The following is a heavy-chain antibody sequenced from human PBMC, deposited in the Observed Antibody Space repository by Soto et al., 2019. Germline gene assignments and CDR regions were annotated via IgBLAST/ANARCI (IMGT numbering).Heavy chain of an antibody. J-gene: IGHJ4*02. CDR3: ARRSSGYYLIDY. CDR1: GYSFTRYW. CDR2: IYGDDSDT. V-gene: IGHV5-51*01. D-gene: IGHD3-22*01. Sequence: GESLKISCKGSGYSFTRYWIGWVRQMPGRGLEWMGIIYGDDSDTRYSPSFQGQVTISADKSINTAYLHWSSLKASDTAIYYCARRSSGYYLIDYWGQGTLVTVSS.